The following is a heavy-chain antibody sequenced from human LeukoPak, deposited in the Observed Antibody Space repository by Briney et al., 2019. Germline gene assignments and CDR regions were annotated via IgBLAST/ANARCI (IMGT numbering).Heavy chain of an antibody. D-gene: IGHD6-19*01. Sequence: SVKVSCKASGGTFSSYAISWVRQAPGQGLEWMGGIIPIFGTANYAQKFQGRVTITADESTGTAYMELSSLRCEDTAVYYCARHRIAVAASRYFDYWGQGTLVTVSS. CDR3: ARHRIAVAASRYFDY. CDR1: GGTFSSYA. CDR2: IIPIFGTA. V-gene: IGHV1-69*01. J-gene: IGHJ4*02.